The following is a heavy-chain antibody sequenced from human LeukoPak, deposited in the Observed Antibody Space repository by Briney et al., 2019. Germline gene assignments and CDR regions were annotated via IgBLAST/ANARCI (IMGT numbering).Heavy chain of an antibody. CDR1: GFTFTTYS. V-gene: IGHV3-48*01. J-gene: IGHJ6*03. CDR3: ARLGRQQVYYYYMDV. D-gene: IGHD6-13*01. Sequence: GGSRRLSCAASGFTFTTYSMNWVRQAPGKGLEWVSYISSSSSSTYYADSLKGRFTISRDNAKNSLYLQMNNLRAEDTAVYYCARLGRQQVYYYYMDVWGKGTTVAVSS. CDR2: ISSSSSST.